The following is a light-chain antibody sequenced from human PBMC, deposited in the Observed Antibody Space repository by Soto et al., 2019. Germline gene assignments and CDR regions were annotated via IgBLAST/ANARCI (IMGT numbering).Light chain of an antibody. J-gene: IGKJ4*01. Sequence: EIVLTQSPATLSLSPGESATLSCRASQSVRSYLAWYQKKPGQAPRLLIYETSNRATGVPARFSGSGSGTDFTLTISSLEAEDFAVYYCEQRSRWPLTFGGGNKVEIK. CDR3: EQRSRWPLT. V-gene: IGKV3-11*01. CDR1: QSVRSY. CDR2: ETS.